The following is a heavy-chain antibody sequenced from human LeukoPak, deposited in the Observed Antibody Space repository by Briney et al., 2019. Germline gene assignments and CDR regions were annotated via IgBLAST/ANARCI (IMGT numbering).Heavy chain of an antibody. CDR1: GGSFSGYY. Sequence: SETLSLTCAVYGGSFSGYYWSWIRQPPGKGLEWIGEINHSGSTNYNPSLKSRVTISVDTSKNQFSLKLSSVTAADTAVYYCARALGSSSSYFDYWGQGTLVAVSS. CDR2: INHSGST. D-gene: IGHD6-6*01. CDR3: ARALGSSSSYFDY. J-gene: IGHJ4*02. V-gene: IGHV4-34*01.